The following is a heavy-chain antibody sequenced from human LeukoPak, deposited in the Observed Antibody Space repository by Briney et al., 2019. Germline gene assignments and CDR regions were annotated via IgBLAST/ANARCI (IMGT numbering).Heavy chain of an antibody. CDR3: ARGSFSRWTTQSYFDY. Sequence: ASVKVSCKASGYTFTSYDIYWLRQAPGQGPEWMGWMTSNSGNTGSAQRFQGRVTMTRNTSMSSAYMELSSLRPEDTAVYYCARGSFSRWTTQSYFDYWGQGTLVTVSS. V-gene: IGHV1-8*01. CDR1: GYTFTSYD. CDR2: MTSNSGNT. J-gene: IGHJ4*02. D-gene: IGHD2-15*01.